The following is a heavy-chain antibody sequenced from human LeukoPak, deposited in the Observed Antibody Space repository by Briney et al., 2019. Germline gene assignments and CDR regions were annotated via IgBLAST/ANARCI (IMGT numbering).Heavy chain of an antibody. D-gene: IGHD6-13*01. CDR3: ATLFSSSWYSGFDY. Sequence: GASVKVSCKASGGTFSSYAISWVRQAPGKGLEWMGGFDPEDGETIYAQKFQGRVTMTEDTSTDTAYMELSSLRSEDTVVYYCATLFSSSWYSGFDYWGQGTLVTVSS. J-gene: IGHJ4*02. CDR2: FDPEDGET. V-gene: IGHV1-24*01. CDR1: GGTFSSYA.